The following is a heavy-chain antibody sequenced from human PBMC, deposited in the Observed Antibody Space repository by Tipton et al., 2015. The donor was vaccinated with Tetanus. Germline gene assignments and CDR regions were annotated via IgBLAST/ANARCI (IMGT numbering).Heavy chain of an antibody. V-gene: IGHV4-34*09. J-gene: IGHJ5*02. CDR1: GASFSGSY. CDR2: IRPDGSP. Sequence: GLVKPSETLSLTCAVSGASFSGSYWSWVRQSPGKGLEWVGEIRPDGSPYYNPALKSRATISVDTSQNQFSLKLRSAAAADTAIYFCARSAPYRFGSESLSPWFDPWGQGMLVTVSS. CDR3: ARSAPYRFGSESLSPWFDP. D-gene: IGHD3-10*01.